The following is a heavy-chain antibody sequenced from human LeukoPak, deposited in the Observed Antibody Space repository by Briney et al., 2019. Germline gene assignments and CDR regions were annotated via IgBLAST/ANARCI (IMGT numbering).Heavy chain of an antibody. Sequence: GGSLRLSCAASAFSFSSYAMSWVRQAPGKGLEWVSALSASGGNTYYADSVKGRFPISRDNSRNTLYLQMKNLRAEDTAVYYCAKDLTWNFGYNFDYWGPGTLVTVSS. CDR1: AFSFSSYA. CDR3: AKDLTWNFGYNFDY. D-gene: IGHD1-7*01. CDR2: LSASGGNT. V-gene: IGHV3-23*01. J-gene: IGHJ4*02.